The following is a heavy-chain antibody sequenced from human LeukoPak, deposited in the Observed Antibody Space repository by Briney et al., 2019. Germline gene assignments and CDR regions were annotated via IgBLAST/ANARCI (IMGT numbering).Heavy chain of an antibody. CDR3: ATEGIGDLVVDY. J-gene: IGHJ4*02. CDR1: GGSISSGDYY. CDR2: IYYSGTT. D-gene: IGHD3-10*01. Sequence: KPSQTLSLTCTVSGGSISSGDYYWSWIRQPPGKGLEWIGYIYYSGTTCYNPSLKSRVTVSVDTSKNQFSLKLSSVTAADTAVYYCATEGIGDLVVDYWGQGTLVTVSS. V-gene: IGHV4-30-4*01.